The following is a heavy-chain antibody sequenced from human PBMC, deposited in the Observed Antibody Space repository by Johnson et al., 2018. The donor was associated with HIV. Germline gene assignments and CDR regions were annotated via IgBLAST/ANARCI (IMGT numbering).Heavy chain of an antibody. J-gene: IGHJ3*02. V-gene: IGHV3-66*04. CDR2: IYSGGST. CDR1: GFTVSSNY. CDR3: AKPSTGTYYGFHI. Sequence: VQLVESGGGVVQPGGSLRLSCAASGFTVSSNYMSWVRQAPGKGLEWVSVIYSGGSTYYADSVKGRFTISRDNSQNTLYLQMNSLRAEDTAVYYCAKPSTGTYYGFHIWGQGTMVTVSS.